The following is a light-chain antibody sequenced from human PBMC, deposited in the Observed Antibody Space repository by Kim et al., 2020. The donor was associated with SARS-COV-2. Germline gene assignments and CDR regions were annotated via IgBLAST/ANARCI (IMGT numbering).Light chain of an antibody. Sequence: GKTVTISCTRSRGSIASNYVQWYQQRPGSSTTTVIYEDNQRPSGVPDRFSGSIDSSSNSASLTISGLKTEDEADYYCQSYDSSNQVFGGGTQLTVL. CDR3: QSYDSSNQV. V-gene: IGLV6-57*01. J-gene: IGLJ3*02. CDR1: RGSIASNY. CDR2: EDN.